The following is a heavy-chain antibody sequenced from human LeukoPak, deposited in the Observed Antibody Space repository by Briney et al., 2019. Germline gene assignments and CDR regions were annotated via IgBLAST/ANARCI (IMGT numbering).Heavy chain of an antibody. CDR1: GGSISSSNW. J-gene: IGHJ4*02. Sequence: SETLSLTCAVSGGSISSSNWWSWVRQPPGKGLEWIGEIYHSGSTNYNPSLKSRVTISVDKSKNQFSLKLSSVTAADTAVYYCAARISTVTTYPFDYWGQGTLVTVSS. CDR3: AARISTVTTYPFDY. CDR2: IYHSGST. V-gene: IGHV4-4*02. D-gene: IGHD4-17*01.